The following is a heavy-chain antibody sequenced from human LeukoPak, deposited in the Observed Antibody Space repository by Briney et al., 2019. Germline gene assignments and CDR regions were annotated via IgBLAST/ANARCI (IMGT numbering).Heavy chain of an antibody. V-gene: IGHV3-15*01. Sequence: GGSLRLSCAASGFTFSSYAMSWVRQAPGKGLEWVGRIKSKTDGGTTDYAAPVKGRFTISRDDSKNTLYLQMNSLKTEDTAVYYCTTEYDFWSGYSSWGQGTLVTVSS. J-gene: IGHJ4*02. CDR1: GFTFSSYA. CDR3: TTEYDFWSGYSS. D-gene: IGHD3-3*01. CDR2: IKSKTDGGTT.